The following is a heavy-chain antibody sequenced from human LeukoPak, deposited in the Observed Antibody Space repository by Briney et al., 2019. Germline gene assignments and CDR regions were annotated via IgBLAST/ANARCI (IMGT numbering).Heavy chain of an antibody. D-gene: IGHD5-18*01. CDR2: ISYDGSNK. Sequence: GRSLRLSCAASGFTFSSYGMHWVRQAPGKGLEWVAVISYDGSNKYYADSAKGRFTISRDNSKNTLYLQMNSLRAEDTAVYYCAKVSPPLWYSYGGYYFDYWGQGTLVTVSS. CDR3: AKVSPPLWYSYGGYYFDY. J-gene: IGHJ4*02. CDR1: GFTFSSYG. V-gene: IGHV3-30*18.